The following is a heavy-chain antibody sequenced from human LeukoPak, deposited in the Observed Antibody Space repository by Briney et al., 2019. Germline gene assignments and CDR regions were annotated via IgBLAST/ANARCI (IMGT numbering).Heavy chain of an antibody. Sequence: PSETLSLTCAVYGGSFSGYYWSWIPQRPGKGLEWFGEINHSGSTNYNPSLKSRVTISVDTSKNQFSLKLSSVTAADTAVYYCARVTSSRYFDSSEARQPTDYWGQGTLVTVSS. D-gene: IGHD3-9*01. CDR2: INHSGST. J-gene: IGHJ4*02. V-gene: IGHV4-34*01. CDR3: ARVTSSRYFDSSEARQPTDY. CDR1: GGSFSGYY.